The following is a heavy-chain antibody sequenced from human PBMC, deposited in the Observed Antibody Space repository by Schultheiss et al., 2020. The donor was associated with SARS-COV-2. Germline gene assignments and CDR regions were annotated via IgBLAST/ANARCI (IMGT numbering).Heavy chain of an antibody. D-gene: IGHD1-26*01. CDR2: IYSGGST. J-gene: IGHJ4*02. Sequence: GGSLRLSCSASGFTFSSYAMSWVRQAPGKGLEWVSVIYSGGSTYYADSVKGRFTISRDNSKNTLYLQMNSLRAEDTAVYYCAKELVVGANDYWGQGTLVTAPQ. V-gene: IGHV3-23*03. CDR1: GFTFSSYA. CDR3: AKELVVGANDY.